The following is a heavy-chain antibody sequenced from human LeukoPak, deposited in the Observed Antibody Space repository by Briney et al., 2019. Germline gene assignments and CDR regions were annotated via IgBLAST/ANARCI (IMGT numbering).Heavy chain of an antibody. J-gene: IGHJ4*02. D-gene: IGHD5-18*01. CDR3: ARDPSGYSYGLLYY. CDR1: GLTFSRDW. V-gene: IGHV3-7*01. CDR2: IRQDGSEK. Sequence: GGSLRLSCEASGLTFSRDWMGWVRQAPGKGLEWVANIRQDGSEKYYVDSVKGRFTISRDNAKNSLYLQMNSLRAEDTAVYYCARDPSGYSYGLLYYWGQGTLVTVSS.